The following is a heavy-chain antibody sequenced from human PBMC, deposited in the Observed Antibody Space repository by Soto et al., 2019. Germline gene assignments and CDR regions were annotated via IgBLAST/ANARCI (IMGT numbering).Heavy chain of an antibody. CDR2: IYSTGTT. CDR1: GFTVGNNY. CDR3: AKDGRGSGSHYNSFGY. J-gene: IGHJ4*02. V-gene: IGHV3-53*01. D-gene: IGHD3-10*01. Sequence: EVQLVESGGGLIQPGGSLKLSCAASGFTVGNNYMSWVRQAPGKGLESVSLIYSTGTTTYADFVKGRFTVSRDNAKNTLYLQMNSLRAEDTAVYYCAKDGRGSGSHYNSFGYWGQGTRFTGS.